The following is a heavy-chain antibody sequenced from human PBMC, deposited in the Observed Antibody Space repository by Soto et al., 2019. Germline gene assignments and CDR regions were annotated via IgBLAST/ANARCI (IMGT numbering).Heavy chain of an antibody. D-gene: IGHD1-26*01. CDR3: ARAGGSHNFDY. Sequence: QVQLVQSGAEVKKPGSSVKVSCKASGGTFSSYTISWVRQAPGQGLEWMGRIIPILGIANYAQKFQGRVTLTADNSTRTADMELGSLRSEDTAVFHCARAGGSHNFDYWGQGTLVTVSS. V-gene: IGHV1-69*02. CDR2: IIPILGIA. J-gene: IGHJ4*02. CDR1: GGTFSSYT.